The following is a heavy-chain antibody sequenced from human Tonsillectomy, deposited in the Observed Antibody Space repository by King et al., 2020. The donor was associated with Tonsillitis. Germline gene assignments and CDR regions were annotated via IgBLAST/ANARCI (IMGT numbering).Heavy chain of an antibody. CDR1: GFTFSNYC. V-gene: IGHV3-7*01. J-gene: IGHJ6*02. Sequence: VQLVESGGGLVQPGGSLRLSCAASGFTFSNYCMAWVRQAPGKGLEWVANIKEDGSEKYYVDSVEGRFTISRDNAKNSLYLQMNSLRAEDTAVYYCASQAPHYYYALDVWGQGTTATVSS. CDR3: ASQAPHYYYALDV. CDR2: IKEDGSEK.